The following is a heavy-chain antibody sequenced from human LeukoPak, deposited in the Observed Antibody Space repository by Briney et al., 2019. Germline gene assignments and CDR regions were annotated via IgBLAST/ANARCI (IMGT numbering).Heavy chain of an antibody. J-gene: IGHJ4*02. Sequence: SETLSLTCAVSGGSISSSNWWSWVRQPPGKGLEWIGEIYHSGSTNYNPSLKSRVTISVDKSKNQFSLKLSSVTAADTAVYYCARAGVAARPHPYYFDYWGQGTLVTVSS. CDR3: ARAGVAARPHPYYFDY. D-gene: IGHD6-6*01. V-gene: IGHV4-4*02. CDR2: IYHSGST. CDR1: GGSISSSNW.